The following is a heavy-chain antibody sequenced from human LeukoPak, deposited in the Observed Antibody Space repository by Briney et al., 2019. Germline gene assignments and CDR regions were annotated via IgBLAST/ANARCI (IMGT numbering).Heavy chain of an antibody. CDR2: ISYDGSNK. Sequence: PGGSLRLSCAASGFTFSSYAMHWVRQAPGKGLEWVAVISYDGSNKYYADSVKGRFTISRDNSKNTLYLQMNSLRAEDTALYYCAKDFNRLGEFDAFDIWGQGTMVTVSS. CDR1: GFTFSSYA. J-gene: IGHJ3*02. CDR3: AKDFNRLGEFDAFDI. D-gene: IGHD3-16*01. V-gene: IGHV3-30*04.